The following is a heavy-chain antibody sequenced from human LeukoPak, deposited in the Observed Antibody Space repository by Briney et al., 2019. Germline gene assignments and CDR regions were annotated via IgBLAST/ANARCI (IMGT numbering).Heavy chain of an antibody. J-gene: IGHJ4*02. CDR2: IIPIFGTA. CDR1: GGTFSSYA. Sequence: VKVSCKASGGTFSSYAISWVRQAPGQGPEWMGGIIPIFGTANYAQKFQGRVTITADESTSTAYMELSSLRSEDTAVYYCARGYYDSSGYYYPLYYFDYWGQGTLVTVSS. D-gene: IGHD3-22*01. V-gene: IGHV1-69*01. CDR3: ARGYYDSSGYYYPLYYFDY.